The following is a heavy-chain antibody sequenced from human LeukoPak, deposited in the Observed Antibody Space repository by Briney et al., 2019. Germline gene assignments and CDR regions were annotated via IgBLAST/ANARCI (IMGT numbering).Heavy chain of an antibody. Sequence: GGSLRLSCTASGFSFSSYWMSWVRQTPEKGLEFVANINQDGSVTNYVDSLKGRCTISRDNAKNSLFLQMNSLRVEDTAIYYCAKDFPHHYETSHGMDLWGQGTTVTVS. CDR3: AKDFPHHYETSHGMDL. V-gene: IGHV3-7*01. D-gene: IGHD3-22*01. J-gene: IGHJ6*02. CDR2: INQDGSVT. CDR1: GFSFSSYW.